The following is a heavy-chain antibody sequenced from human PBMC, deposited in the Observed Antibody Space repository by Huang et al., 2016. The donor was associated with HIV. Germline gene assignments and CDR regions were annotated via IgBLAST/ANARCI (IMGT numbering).Heavy chain of an antibody. V-gene: IGHV3-30*18. J-gene: IGHJ4*02. Sequence: VQLVESGGGVVQPGRSLRLACAASGFSFSTYGLHWVRQAAGKGLEGVAVISYDGSNKYYAHSVKGRFTISRDTSENKVYLQMNSLRHEDTAVYYCAKDGADEEWDIDYWGQGTLVTVSS. CDR2: ISYDGSNK. D-gene: IGHD1-26*01. CDR1: GFSFSTYG. CDR3: AKDGADEEWDIDY.